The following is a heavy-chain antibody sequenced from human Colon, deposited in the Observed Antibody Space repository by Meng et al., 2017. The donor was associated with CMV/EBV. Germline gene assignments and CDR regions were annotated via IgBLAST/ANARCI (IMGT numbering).Heavy chain of an antibody. J-gene: IGHJ4*02. CDR3: ARLALPQISSYYFDY. V-gene: IGHV3-53*05. Sequence: GGSLRLSCAASGFTVSSNYMSWVRQAPGKGLEWVSVIYTGGTTHYADFVKGRFTISRDDSKNTLYLQMNSLRAEDTAVYYCARLALPQISSYYFDYWGQGTLVTVSS. CDR2: IYTGGTT. CDR1: GFTVSSNY. D-gene: IGHD3-16*01.